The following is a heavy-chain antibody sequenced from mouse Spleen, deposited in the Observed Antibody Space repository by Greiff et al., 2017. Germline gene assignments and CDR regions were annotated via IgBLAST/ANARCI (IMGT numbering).Heavy chain of an antibody. CDR3: ARDDGYYYFDY. CDR1: GYSFTGYF. V-gene: IGHV1-20*01. D-gene: IGHD2-3*01. CDR2: INPYNGDT. Sequence: EVQLQQSGPELVKPGDSVKISCKASGYSFTGYFMNWVMQSHGKSLEWIGRINPYNGDTFYNQKFKGKATLTLDKSSSTAHMELRSLTSEDSAVYYCARDDGYYYFDYWGQGTTLTVSS. J-gene: IGHJ2*01.